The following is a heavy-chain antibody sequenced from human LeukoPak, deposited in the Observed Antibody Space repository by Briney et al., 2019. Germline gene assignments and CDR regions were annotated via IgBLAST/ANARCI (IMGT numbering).Heavy chain of an antibody. CDR2: INPDGGNT. CDR1: GYTFTSYG. Sequence: ASVKVSCKASGYTFTSYGISWVRQAPGQVLEWMGLINPDGGNTNYAQNFQGRVTLTRDTSTSTVYMELSSLRSEDTAIYYCARIRDGYNDAYDIWGQGTVVTVPS. J-gene: IGHJ3*02. D-gene: IGHD5-24*01. CDR3: ARIRDGYNDAYDI. V-gene: IGHV1-46*01.